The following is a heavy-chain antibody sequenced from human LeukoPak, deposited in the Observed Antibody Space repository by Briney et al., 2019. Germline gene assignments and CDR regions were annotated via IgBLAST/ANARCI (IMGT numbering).Heavy chain of an antibody. CDR3: ARDPTYYYDSGPHYFDY. Sequence: GASVKVSCKASGGTFSSYAISWVRQAPGQELEWMGRIIPILGIANYAQKFQGRVTITADKSTSTAYMELSSLRSEDTAVYYCARDPTYYYDSGPHYFDYWGQGTLVTVSS. CDR1: GGTFSSYA. CDR2: IIPILGIA. D-gene: IGHD3-22*01. V-gene: IGHV1-69*04. J-gene: IGHJ4*02.